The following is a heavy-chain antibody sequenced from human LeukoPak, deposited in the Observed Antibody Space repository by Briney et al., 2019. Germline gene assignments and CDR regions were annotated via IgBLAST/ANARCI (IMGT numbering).Heavy chain of an antibody. CDR1: GYTFTSYD. D-gene: IGHD3-3*01. CDR2: MNPNSCNT. V-gene: IGHV1-8*03. Sequence: GASVNVSCKASGYTFTSYDINWVRQATGQGLEWMGWMNPNSCNTHKARKFQGRVTITSITSISTAYMELSSLRSEDTAVYYCARGSTYYDFWSGYYTGNYFDYWGQGTLVTVSS. CDR3: ARGSTYYDFWSGYYTGNYFDY. J-gene: IGHJ4*02.